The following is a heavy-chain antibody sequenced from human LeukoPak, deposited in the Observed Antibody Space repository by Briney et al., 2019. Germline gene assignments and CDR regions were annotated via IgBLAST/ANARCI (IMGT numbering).Heavy chain of an antibody. V-gene: IGHV4-34*01. CDR2: INHSGST. CDR1: GWSFSGYY. Sequence: SETLSLTCAAYGWSFSGYYWSWIRQPPGKGLEWIGEINHSGSTNYNPSLKSRVTISVDTSKNQFSLKLSSVTAADTAVYYCASPRGDSNGYYWFDPWGQGTLVTVSS. D-gene: IGHD3-22*01. J-gene: IGHJ5*02. CDR3: ASPRGDSNGYYWFDP.